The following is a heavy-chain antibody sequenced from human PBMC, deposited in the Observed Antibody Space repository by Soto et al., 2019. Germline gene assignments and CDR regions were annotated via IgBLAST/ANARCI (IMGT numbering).Heavy chain of an antibody. D-gene: IGHD6-19*01. CDR2: IYYSGST. CDR1: GGSISSYY. Sequence: SETLSLTCTVSGGSISSYYWSWIRQPPGKGLEWIGYIYYSGSTNYNPSLKSRVTILVDTSKNQFSLKLSPVTAADTAVYYCARSKGSGLANWFDPWGQGTLVTVSS. V-gene: IGHV4-59*01. J-gene: IGHJ5*02. CDR3: ARSKGSGLANWFDP.